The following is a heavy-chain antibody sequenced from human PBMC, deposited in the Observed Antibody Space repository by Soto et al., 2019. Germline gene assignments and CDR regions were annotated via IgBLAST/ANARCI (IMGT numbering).Heavy chain of an antibody. CDR3: ASNSGYCSGGSCYPYYYYGMDV. J-gene: IGHJ6*02. D-gene: IGHD2-15*01. CDR1: GGSISSYY. Sequence: SETLSLTCTVSGGSISSYYWSWIRQPPGKGLEWIGYIYYSGSTNYNPSLKSRVTISVDTSKNQFSLKLSSVTAADTAVYYCASNSGYCSGGSCYPYYYYGMDVWGPGTTVSVSS. CDR2: IYYSGST. V-gene: IGHV4-59*01.